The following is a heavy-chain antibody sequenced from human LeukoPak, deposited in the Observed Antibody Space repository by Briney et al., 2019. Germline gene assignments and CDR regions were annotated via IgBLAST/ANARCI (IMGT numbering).Heavy chain of an antibody. D-gene: IGHD2-15*01. CDR2: LSGSRAST. V-gene: IGHV3-23*01. J-gene: IGHJ4*02. CDR3: ANQKGYVSGGSCYYSDY. Sequence: PRGSLRLSCAASGLTFSSYAMSSVRQAPGKGLELVSTLSGSRASTTYAASVKGRFTISSDNSKNTLYLQMNSLRAEDTARYYGANQKGYVSGGSCYYSDYWGQGTLVTVSS. CDR1: GLTFSSYA.